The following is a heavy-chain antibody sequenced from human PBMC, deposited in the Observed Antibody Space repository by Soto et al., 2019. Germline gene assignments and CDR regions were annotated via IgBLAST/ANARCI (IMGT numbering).Heavy chain of an antibody. D-gene: IGHD3-22*01. CDR3: ARLDSSDYNSFDY. Sequence: SETLSLTCTVSGGSISSYYWSWIRQPPGKGLEWIGYIYYSGSTNYNPSLKSRVTLSVDMSKDQFSLKLSSVTAADTAVYYCARLDSSDYNSFDYWGQGTLVTVSS. V-gene: IGHV4-59*01. CDR1: GGSISSYY. CDR2: IYYSGST. J-gene: IGHJ4*02.